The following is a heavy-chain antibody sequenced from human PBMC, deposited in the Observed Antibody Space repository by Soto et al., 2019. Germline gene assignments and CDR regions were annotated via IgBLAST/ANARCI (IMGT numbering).Heavy chain of an antibody. Sequence: GGSLRLSCAASGSTCSSYAMSWVRQAPGKGLEWVSVISGSGDSTYYADSVKGRFTISRDNSKNTLYVQMNSLRAEDTAVYYCARELGYCSGGSCYMDGAFDFWGQGTMVTVSS. J-gene: IGHJ3*01. V-gene: IGHV3-23*01. CDR3: ARELGYCSGGSCYMDGAFDF. D-gene: IGHD2-15*01. CDR2: ISGSGDST. CDR1: GSTCSSYA.